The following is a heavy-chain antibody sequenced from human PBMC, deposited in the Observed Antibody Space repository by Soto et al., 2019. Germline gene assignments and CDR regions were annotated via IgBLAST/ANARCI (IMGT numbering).Heavy chain of an antibody. CDR2: ISYDGSNK. CDR3: ARDQSSGWTGESDY. D-gene: IGHD6-19*01. CDR1: GFTFSTYA. J-gene: IGHJ4*02. Sequence: QVQLAESGGGVVQPGRSLRLSCAASGFTFSTYAMHWVRQAPGKGLEWVAVISYDGSNKYYADSVKGRFTISRDNSKNTLYLQMDSLRAEDTALYYCARDQSSGWTGESDYWGQGTLVTVSS. V-gene: IGHV3-30*01.